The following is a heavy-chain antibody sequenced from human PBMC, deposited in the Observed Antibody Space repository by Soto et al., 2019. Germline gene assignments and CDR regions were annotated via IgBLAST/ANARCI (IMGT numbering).Heavy chain of an antibody. J-gene: IGHJ4*02. CDR1: GGSITSYY. V-gene: IGHV4-59*01. Sequence: SETLSLTCTVSGGSITSYYWSWIRQPPGKGLEWIGYIYYRGITNYNPSLKSRVTISVDMSKNQFSLKLSSVTAADTAVYYCARFDQVSYYFDYWGQRTLVTVSS. CDR3: ARFDQVSYYFDY. CDR2: IYYRGIT.